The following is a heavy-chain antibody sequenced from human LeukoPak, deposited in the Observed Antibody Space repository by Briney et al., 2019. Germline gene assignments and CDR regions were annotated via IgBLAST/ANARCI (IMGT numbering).Heavy chain of an antibody. CDR3: AHFKGGSFDF. CDR1: GGSISSSNYY. Sequence: PSETLSLTCTVSGGSISSSNYYWGWIRPPPGKGLEWLGSIYYSGNTYYNPSLKSRVTISVDTSKNQFSRKLTSVTAADTAVYYCAHFKGGSFDFWGQGTMVTVSS. J-gene: IGHJ3*01. D-gene: IGHD1-26*01. CDR2: IYYSGNT. V-gene: IGHV4-39*01.